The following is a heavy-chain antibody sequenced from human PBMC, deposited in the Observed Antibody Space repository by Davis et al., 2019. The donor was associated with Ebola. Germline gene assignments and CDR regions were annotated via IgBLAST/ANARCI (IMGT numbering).Heavy chain of an antibody. CDR1: GGSISSYY. CDR3: ARHQGTNRILYWWFIDY. D-gene: IGHD2-8*02. Sequence: SETLSLTCTVSGGSISSYYWGWIRQPPGKGLEWIGSIYYSGSTYYNPSLKSRVTISVDTSKNQFSLKLSSVTAADTAVYYCARHQGTNRILYWWFIDYWGQGTLVTVSS. CDR2: IYYSGST. V-gene: IGHV4-39*01. J-gene: IGHJ4*02.